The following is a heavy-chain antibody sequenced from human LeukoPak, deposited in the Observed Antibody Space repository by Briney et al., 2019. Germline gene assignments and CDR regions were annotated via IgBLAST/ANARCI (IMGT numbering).Heavy chain of an antibody. D-gene: IGHD3-3*01. Sequence: GGSLRLSRAVSGFSYSGYYMSWVRQAPGKGLEWVANINPDGSEKNYGDSVKGRFNISRDNAKNSLFLQMNSLRADDTAVFYCARVGVVTDDAFDIWGQGTLVTVSS. CDR2: INPDGSEK. CDR1: GFSYSGYY. J-gene: IGHJ3*02. V-gene: IGHV3-7*01. CDR3: ARVGVVTDDAFDI.